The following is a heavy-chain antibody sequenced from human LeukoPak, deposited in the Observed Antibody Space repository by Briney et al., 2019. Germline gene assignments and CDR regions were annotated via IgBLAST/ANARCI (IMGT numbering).Heavy chain of an antibody. Sequence: GGSLRLSCAASGFTFSSYAMSWVRQAPGKGLEWVSAISGSGGSTYYADSVKGRFTISRDNSKNTLYLQMNSLRAEDTAVYYCAKYETRVPMATMEGEYLDYWGQGTLVTVSS. CDR2: ISGSGGST. J-gene: IGHJ4*02. CDR3: AKYETRVPMATMEGEYLDY. D-gene: IGHD5-24*01. V-gene: IGHV3-23*01. CDR1: GFTFSSYA.